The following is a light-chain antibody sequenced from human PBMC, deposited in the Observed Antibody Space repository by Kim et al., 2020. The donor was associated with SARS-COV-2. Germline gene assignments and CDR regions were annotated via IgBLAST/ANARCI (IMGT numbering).Light chain of an antibody. CDR1: QSVLYTSNNKNY. V-gene: IGKV4-1*01. Sequence: DIVMTQSPDSLTVSLGERATINCKSSQSVLYTSNNKNYLAWYQQKPGQSPRLLIYWASTRESGVPDRFSGSGSGTDFTLTISSLQAEDVAVYHCQQYYSTPYTFGQGTKLEI. J-gene: IGKJ2*01. CDR2: WAS. CDR3: QQYYSTPYT.